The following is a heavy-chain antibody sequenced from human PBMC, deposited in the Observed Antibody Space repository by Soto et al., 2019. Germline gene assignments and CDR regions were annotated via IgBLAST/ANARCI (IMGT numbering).Heavy chain of an antibody. Sequence: QVQLVQSGAEVKKPGASVKVSCKASGYIFTSFHMDWVRQAPGQGLEWMGSINPTRGGTIYAQKFQGGVTMTRDTSTSTVYMELSSLRSEDMAVYYCVRGGDNNSGWGLWGQGTLVTVSS. CDR1: GYIFTSFH. D-gene: IGHD6-19*01. CDR3: VRGGDNNSGWGL. CDR2: INPTRGGT. V-gene: IGHV1-46*01. J-gene: IGHJ4*02.